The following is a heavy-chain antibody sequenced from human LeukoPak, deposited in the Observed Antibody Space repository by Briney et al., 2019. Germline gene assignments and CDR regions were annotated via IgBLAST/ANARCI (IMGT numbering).Heavy chain of an antibody. J-gene: IGHJ6*03. V-gene: IGHV4-59*01. Sequence: SETLSLTCTVSGGSISSYYWSWVRQPPGKGLEWIGYIYYSGSTNYNPSLKSRVTISVDTSKNQFSLKLSSVTAADTAVYYCARSDYYYYMDVWGKGTTVTVSS. CDR3: ARSDYYYYMDV. CDR2: IYYSGST. CDR1: GGSISSYY.